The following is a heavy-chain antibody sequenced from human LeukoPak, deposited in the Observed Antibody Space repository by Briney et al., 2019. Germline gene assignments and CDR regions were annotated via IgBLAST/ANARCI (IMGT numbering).Heavy chain of an antibody. V-gene: IGHV3-23*01. CDR1: GFTFSSYA. CDR2: ISGSGGST. D-gene: IGHD6-6*01. CDR3: ATAKLSSIAGLPF. Sequence: GGSLRLSCAASGFTFSSYAMSGVRQAPGKGLEWVSAISGSGGSTYYADSVKGRCTISRDNSKNTLYLQMNSVRAEETAGYYCATAKLSSIAGLPFWGQGTLVTVSS. J-gene: IGHJ4*02.